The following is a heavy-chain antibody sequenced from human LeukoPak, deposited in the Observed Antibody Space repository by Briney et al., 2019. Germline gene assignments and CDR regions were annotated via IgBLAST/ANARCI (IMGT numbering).Heavy chain of an antibody. J-gene: IGHJ3*02. CDR2: IYPVDSDT. Sequence: GESLKISCKGSGYSFTSYWIGWLGQIPGKGLEWMGGIYPVDSDTRYSPSFQGQVTISADKSITTAYLQWSSLKASDTAMYYCASPYGGNPPDAFDIWGQGTMVTVS. CDR1: GYSFTSYW. CDR3: ASPYGGNPPDAFDI. D-gene: IGHD4-23*01. V-gene: IGHV5-51*01.